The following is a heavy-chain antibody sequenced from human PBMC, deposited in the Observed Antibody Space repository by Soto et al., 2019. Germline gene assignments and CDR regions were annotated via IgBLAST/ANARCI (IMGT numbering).Heavy chain of an antibody. CDR2: ISHDGNNK. CDR3: ARDDEGGSECDLGY. CDR1: GFTFSSYV. D-gene: IGHD1-26*01. J-gene: IGHJ4*02. Sequence: QVQLVESGGGVVQPGRSLRLSCAASGFTFSSYVMHWVRQTPGKGLEWVAFISHDGNNKYYADSVKGRFTLSRDNSEDTLYLQMDSLRAEDPAVYYCARDDEGGSECDLGYWGQRTLVTVSS. V-gene: IGHV3-30-3*01.